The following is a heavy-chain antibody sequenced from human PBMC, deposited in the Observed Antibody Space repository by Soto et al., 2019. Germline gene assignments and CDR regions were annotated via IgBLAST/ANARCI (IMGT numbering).Heavy chain of an antibody. CDR2: IYWDDEK. D-gene: IGHD1-1*01. CDR3: AHMDLRSTGTTGGFDY. Sequence: SCPTLVNPTQPLTLTCTFSGFSLSTSGVGVGWIRQPPGKALEWLALIYWDDEKRYSPSLKSRLTITKDTSKNQVVLTMTNMDPVDTATYFCAHMDLRSTGTTGGFDYWGQGTLVTVSS. V-gene: IGHV2-5*02. CDR1: GFSLSTSGVG. J-gene: IGHJ4*02.